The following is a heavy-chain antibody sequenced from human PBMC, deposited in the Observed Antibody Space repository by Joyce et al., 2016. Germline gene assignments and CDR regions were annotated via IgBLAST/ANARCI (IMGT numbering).Heavy chain of an antibody. CDR2: IAPSDSYT. Sequence: EVQLVQSGAEVKKPGESLRISCKGSGYSFTSYWINWVRQMPGKGLGWMGRIAPSDSYTNYSPSFQGHVTISADKSISTAYLQGSSLKASDTAMYYCARPRYCSGGSCLNWFDPWGQGTLVTVSS. J-gene: IGHJ5*02. CDR1: GYSFTSYW. V-gene: IGHV5-10-1*01. CDR3: ARPRYCSGGSCLNWFDP. D-gene: IGHD2-15*01.